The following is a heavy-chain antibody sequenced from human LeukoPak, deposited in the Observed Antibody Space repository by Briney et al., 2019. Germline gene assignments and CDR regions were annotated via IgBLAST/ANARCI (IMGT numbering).Heavy chain of an antibody. Sequence: PSETLSLTCTVSGGSISSYYWSWIRQPPGKGLEWIGSIYYSGSTYYNPSLKSRVTISVDTSKNQFSLKLSSVTAADTAVYYCARDVYDSSGDYFDYWGREPWSPSPQ. CDR2: IYYSGST. CDR1: GGSISSYY. CDR3: ARDVYDSSGDYFDY. J-gene: IGHJ4*02. D-gene: IGHD3-22*01. V-gene: IGHV4-59*12.